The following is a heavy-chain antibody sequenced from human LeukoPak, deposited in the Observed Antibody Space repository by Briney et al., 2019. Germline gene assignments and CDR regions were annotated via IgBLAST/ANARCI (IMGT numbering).Heavy chain of an antibody. CDR1: GFTFSSQS. Sequence: PGGSLRLSCAASGFTFSSQSMDWVRQASGKGLEWVSSISSSSRDIYYADSVKGRFTISRDNAKNSLYLQMNSLRVEDTAVYYCAAAEYSSSSGGYWGQGTLVTVSS. CDR2: ISSSSRDI. J-gene: IGHJ4*02. V-gene: IGHV3-21*01. CDR3: AAAEYSSSSGGY. D-gene: IGHD6-6*01.